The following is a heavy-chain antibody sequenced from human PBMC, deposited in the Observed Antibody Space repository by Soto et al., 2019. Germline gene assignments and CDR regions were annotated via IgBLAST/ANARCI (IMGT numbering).Heavy chain of an antibody. D-gene: IGHD1-26*01. J-gene: IGHJ4*02. Sequence: PVVSLRLSCAAAGFTFSSYWRSWVRQAPGKGLEWVANIKQDGSEKYYVDSVKGRFTISRDNAKNSLYLQMNSLRAEDTAVYYCARDALVGATDYFDYSGQGTLVTVSS. CDR3: ARDALVGATDYFDY. V-gene: IGHV3-7*03. CDR1: GFTFSSYW. CDR2: IKQDGSEK.